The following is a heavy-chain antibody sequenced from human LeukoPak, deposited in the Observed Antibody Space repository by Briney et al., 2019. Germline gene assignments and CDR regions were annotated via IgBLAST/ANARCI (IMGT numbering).Heavy chain of an antibody. Sequence: GGSLRLSCAASGFTFSSYGMHWVRQAPGKGLEWVAVIWYDGSNKYYADSVKGRFTISRDNSKNTLYLQMNSLRAEDTAVYYCARDATSTSYYDILTGYYSYNWFDPWGQGTLVTVSS. D-gene: IGHD3-9*01. V-gene: IGHV3-33*01. J-gene: IGHJ5*02. CDR1: GFTFSSYG. CDR3: ARDATSTSYYDILTGYYSYNWFDP. CDR2: IWYDGSNK.